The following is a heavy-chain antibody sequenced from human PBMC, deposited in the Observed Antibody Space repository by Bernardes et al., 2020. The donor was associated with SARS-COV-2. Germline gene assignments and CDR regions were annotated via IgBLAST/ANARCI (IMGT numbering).Heavy chain of an antibody. V-gene: IGHV3-30*18. CDR3: AKGEWAYYDFWSGYSPDY. Sequence: SLRLSCAASGFTFSSYGMHWVRQAPGKGLEWVAVISYDGSNKYYADSVKGRFTISRDNSKNTLYLQMNSLRAEDTAVYYFAKGEWAYYDFWSGYSPDYWGQGTLVTVSS. CDR1: GFTFSSYG. D-gene: IGHD3-3*01. J-gene: IGHJ4*02. CDR2: ISYDGSNK.